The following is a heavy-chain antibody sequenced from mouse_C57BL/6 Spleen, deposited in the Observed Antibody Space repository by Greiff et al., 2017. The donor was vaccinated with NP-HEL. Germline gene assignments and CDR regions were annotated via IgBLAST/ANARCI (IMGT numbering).Heavy chain of an antibody. V-gene: IGHV1-69*01. CDR2: IDPSDSYT. Sequence: QVQLQQPGAELVMPGASVKLSCKASGYTFTSYWMHWVKQRPGQGLEWIGEIDPSDSYTNYNQKFKGKSTLTVDKSSSTAYMQLSSLTSEDSAVYYCARGGDGSYWGQGTTLTVSS. J-gene: IGHJ2*01. CDR3: ARGGDGSY. CDR1: GYTFTSYW.